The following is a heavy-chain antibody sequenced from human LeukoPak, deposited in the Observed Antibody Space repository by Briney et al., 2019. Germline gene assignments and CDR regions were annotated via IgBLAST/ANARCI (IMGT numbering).Heavy chain of an antibody. CDR2: VKSRSAGETT. Sequence: GGSLRLSCAASGFSISNDWMSWVRQAPGEGLEWVARVKSRSAGETTDYAAPVKGRFTISRDDSKNTLYLQMNSLKIEDTAVYYCTLIQGWGSGSYYRDFWGQGTLVTVSS. CDR3: TLIQGWGSGSYYRDF. CDR1: GFSISNDW. V-gene: IGHV3-15*01. J-gene: IGHJ4*02. D-gene: IGHD3-10*01.